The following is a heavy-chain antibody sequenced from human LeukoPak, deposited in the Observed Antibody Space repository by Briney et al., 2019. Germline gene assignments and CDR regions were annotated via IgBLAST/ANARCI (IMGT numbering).Heavy chain of an antibody. J-gene: IGHJ4*02. Sequence: GESLKISCKASGYSFTTYWIGWVRQMPGKGLEWMGIIYPGDSDTRYSPSFQGQVTISADKSISTAYLQWSSLKASDTAMYYCASGADYGDYYFDYWGQGTLVTVSS. CDR2: IYPGDSDT. V-gene: IGHV5-51*01. D-gene: IGHD4-17*01. CDR3: ASGADYGDYYFDY. CDR1: GYSFTTYW.